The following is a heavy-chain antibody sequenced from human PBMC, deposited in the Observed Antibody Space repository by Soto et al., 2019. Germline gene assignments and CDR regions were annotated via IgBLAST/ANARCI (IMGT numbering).Heavy chain of an antibody. CDR1: GFTFNYAW. Sequence: EVQLVESGGGLVKPGESLRLSCTASGFTFNYAWMSWVLQAPGKGLEWVARIRTKTDDEATDYAAPVKGRFSVSRDDSKNTVHLQMNSLKTEDTAVYYCAKGAPTGTFFDYWGQGILVTVSS. J-gene: IGHJ4*02. CDR3: AKGAPTGTFFDY. V-gene: IGHV3-15*01. CDR2: IRTKTDDEAT.